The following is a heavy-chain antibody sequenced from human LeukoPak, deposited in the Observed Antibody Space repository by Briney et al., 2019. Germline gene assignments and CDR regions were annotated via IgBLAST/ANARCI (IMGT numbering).Heavy chain of an antibody. CDR2: IIPILGIA. V-gene: IGHV1-69*04. Sequence: SVKVSCKASGGTFSSYAISWVRQAPGQGLEWMGRIIPILGIANYAQKFQGRVTITADKSTSTAYMELSSLRSEDTAVYYCARDYYDSSGDAFDIWGQGTKVTVSS. CDR3: ARDYYDSSGDAFDI. D-gene: IGHD3-22*01. CDR1: GGTFSSYA. J-gene: IGHJ3*02.